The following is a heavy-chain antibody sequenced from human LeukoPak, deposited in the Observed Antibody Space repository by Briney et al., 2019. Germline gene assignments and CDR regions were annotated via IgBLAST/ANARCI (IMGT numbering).Heavy chain of an antibody. V-gene: IGHV1-2*02. J-gene: IGHJ5*02. CDR1: GYTFTGYY. CDR2: INPNSGGT. Sequence: ASVKVSCKASGYTFTGYYMHWVRQAPGQGLEWRGWINPNSGGTNYAQKFQGRVTMTRDTSISTAYMELSRLRSDDTAVYYCARPVAGARNWFDPWGQGTLVTVSS. D-gene: IGHD6-19*01. CDR3: ARPVAGARNWFDP.